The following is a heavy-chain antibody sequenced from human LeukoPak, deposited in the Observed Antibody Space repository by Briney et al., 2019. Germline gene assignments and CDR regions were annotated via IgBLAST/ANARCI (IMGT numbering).Heavy chain of an antibody. CDR2: ISGSGGST. CDR3: TTDGSTIAAAATGY. CDR1: GFTFSSYA. Sequence: PGGSLRLSCAASGFTFSSYAMSWVRQAPGKGLEWVSAISGSGGSTYYADSVKGRFTISRDNSKNTLYLQMNSLRAEDTAMYYCTTDGSTIAAAATGYWGRGTLVTVSS. D-gene: IGHD6-13*01. J-gene: IGHJ4*02. V-gene: IGHV3-23*01.